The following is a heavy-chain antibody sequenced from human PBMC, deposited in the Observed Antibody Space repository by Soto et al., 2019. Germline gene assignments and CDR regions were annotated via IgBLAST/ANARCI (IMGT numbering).Heavy chain of an antibody. CDR1: GFSLTSNAVG. Sequence: QITLKESGPTLVQPTQTLTLTCTFSGFSLTSNAVGVGWFRQPPGKALEWLALIYWDDDNHYSPSLKSRLTFTKDTSNNQVVLIMTHMDPVDTATYYCAHGSGWLFDFWGQGTLVTVSS. V-gene: IGHV2-5*02. J-gene: IGHJ4*02. CDR3: AHGSGWLFDF. D-gene: IGHD6-19*01. CDR2: IYWDDDN.